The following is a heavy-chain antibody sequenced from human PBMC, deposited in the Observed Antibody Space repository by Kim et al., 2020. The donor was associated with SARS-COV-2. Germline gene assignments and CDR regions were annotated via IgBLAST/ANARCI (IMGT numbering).Heavy chain of an antibody. V-gene: IGHV4-31*02. Sequence: LYYSGRTYYNPSLKSRVTISVDASKNQFSLKLSSVTGADTAVYYCASGDYWGQGTLVTVSS. CDR2: LYYSGRT. CDR3: ASGDY. J-gene: IGHJ4*02.